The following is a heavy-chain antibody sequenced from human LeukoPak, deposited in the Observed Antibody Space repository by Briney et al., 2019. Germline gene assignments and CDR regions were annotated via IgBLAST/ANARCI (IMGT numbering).Heavy chain of an antibody. CDR3: ARDGYYYGSGSYPFDP. J-gene: IGHJ5*02. V-gene: IGHV4-4*07. CDR1: GGSISSYY. CDR2: IYTSGST. D-gene: IGHD3-10*01. Sequence: PSETLSLTCTVSGGSISSYYWSWIRQPAGKGLEWIGRIYTSGSTHFNPSLKSRVTMSVDTSKNQFSLKLGSVTAADTAVYYCARDGYYYGSGSYPFDPWGQGTLVTVSS.